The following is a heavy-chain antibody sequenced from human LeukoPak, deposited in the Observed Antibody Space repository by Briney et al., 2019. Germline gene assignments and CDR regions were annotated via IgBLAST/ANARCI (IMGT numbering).Heavy chain of an antibody. Sequence: GGSLRLSCAASGFTFDDYAMHWVRQAPGKGLEWVSGISWNSGSIGYADSVKGRFTISRDNAKNSLHLQMNSLRAEDTALYYCAKDIVLMVYAAGFDIWGQGTMVTVSS. V-gene: IGHV3-9*01. CDR3: AKDIVLMVYAAGFDI. CDR2: ISWNSGSI. CDR1: GFTFDDYA. D-gene: IGHD2-8*01. J-gene: IGHJ3*02.